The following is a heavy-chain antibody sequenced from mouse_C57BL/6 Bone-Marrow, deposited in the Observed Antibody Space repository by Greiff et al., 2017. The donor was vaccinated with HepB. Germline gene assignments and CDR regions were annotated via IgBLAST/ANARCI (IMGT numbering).Heavy chain of an antibody. J-gene: IGHJ1*03. CDR2: IHPNSGST. CDR3: ARCLSLGYVDD. Sequence: QVQLQQPGAELVKPGASVKLSCKASGYTFTSYWMHWVKQRPGQGLEWIGMIHPNSGSTNYNEKFKSKATLTVDKSSSTAYMQLSSLTSEDSAVYYWARCLSLGYVDDWGKGTTVTVAS. CDR1: GYTFTSYW. V-gene: IGHV1-64*01.